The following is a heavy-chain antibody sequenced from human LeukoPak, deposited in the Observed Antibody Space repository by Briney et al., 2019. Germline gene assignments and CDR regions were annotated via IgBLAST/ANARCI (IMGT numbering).Heavy chain of an antibody. CDR3: SRGQDYALHD. J-gene: IGHJ4*02. V-gene: IGHV3-21*04. D-gene: IGHD3-16*01. CDR2: ISSSSYI. CDR1: GFTFSSYS. Sequence: GGSLRLSCAASGFTFSSYSMNWVRQAPGKGLEWVSSISSSSYIYYADSVKGRFTISRDNAEDTLYLQMSSLTAEDTAVYYCSRGQDYALHDWGQGTLVTVSS.